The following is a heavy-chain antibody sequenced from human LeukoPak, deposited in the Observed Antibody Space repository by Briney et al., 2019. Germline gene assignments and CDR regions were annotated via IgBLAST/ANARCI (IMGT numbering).Heavy chain of an antibody. CDR1: GGSISSYY. CDR2: IYYSGST. D-gene: IGHD1-7*01. Sequence: PSETLSLTCTVSGGSISSYYWSWIRQPPGKGLEWIGYIYYSGSTNYNPSLKSRVTISVDTSKNQFSLKLSSETAADTAVYYCARDFITIAGTTRGGAFDIWGQGTMVTVSS. CDR3: ARDFITIAGTTRGGAFDI. J-gene: IGHJ3*02. V-gene: IGHV4-59*01.